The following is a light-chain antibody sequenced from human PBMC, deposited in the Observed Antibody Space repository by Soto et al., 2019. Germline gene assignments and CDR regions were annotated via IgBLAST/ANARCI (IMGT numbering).Light chain of an antibody. J-gene: IGLJ1*01. Sequence: QSVLTQPRSVSGSPGQSVTISCTGTSSDVGAYNYVSWYQQHPGKAPKLMTYDVSKRPSGVPDRFSGSKSGNTASLTISGLQAEDEADYYCISYASTSTAVFGNGTKVTVL. CDR1: SSDVGAYNY. CDR2: DVS. CDR3: ISYASTSTAV. V-gene: IGLV2-11*01.